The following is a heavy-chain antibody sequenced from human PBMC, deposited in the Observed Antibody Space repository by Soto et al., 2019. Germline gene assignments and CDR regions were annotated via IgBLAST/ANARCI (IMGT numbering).Heavy chain of an antibody. CDR2: ISSSGGST. J-gene: IGHJ4*02. V-gene: IGHV3-23*01. D-gene: IGHD3-10*01. CDR3: AKGGGDY. CDR1: GFTFSSYT. Sequence: EVQLLESGGGLVQPGGSLRLSCAASGFTFSSYTMSWVRQGPGKGLEWVSGISSSGGSTVYADSVKGRFTTSRDNFKNTLYLQINSLRAEDTVVDYCAKGGGDYRGQGTGVTVSS.